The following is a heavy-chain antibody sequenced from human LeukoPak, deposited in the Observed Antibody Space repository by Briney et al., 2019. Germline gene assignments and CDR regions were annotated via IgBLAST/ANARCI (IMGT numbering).Heavy chain of an antibody. CDR1: GDSMTNYY. V-gene: IGHV4-59*08. D-gene: IGHD2/OR15-2a*01. J-gene: IGHJ4*02. CDR2: ISYSGST. Sequence: SETLSLACTVSGDSMTNYYWSWIRQPPGMGLEWIGYISYSGSTNCNPSLKSRVTISIDTSKNQFSLKLSSVTAADTAVYYCASAPHVNYFDFWGQGALVTVSS. CDR3: ASAPHVNYFDF.